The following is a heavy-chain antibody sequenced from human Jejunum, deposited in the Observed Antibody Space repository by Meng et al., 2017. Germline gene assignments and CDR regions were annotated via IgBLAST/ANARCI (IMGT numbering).Heavy chain of an antibody. D-gene: IGHD3-16*01. CDR1: GYTFTSLG. J-gene: IGHJ4*02. V-gene: IGHV3-23*01. Sequence: GESLKISCAASGYTFTSLGMTWVRQVAGKGLEWVSSISASGGSTLYADSVKGRFTIARDNSNNMVYLQMNSLRAEDTAVYYCGLLRSGGWGQGTLVTVS. CDR3: GLLRSGG. CDR2: ISASGGST.